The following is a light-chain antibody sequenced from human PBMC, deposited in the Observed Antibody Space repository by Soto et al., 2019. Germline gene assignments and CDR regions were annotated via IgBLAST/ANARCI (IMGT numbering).Light chain of an antibody. J-gene: IGKJ4*01. CDR2: DAS. V-gene: IGKV3D-15*01. CDR1: QSVSSY. Sequence: DIVMTQSPATLSLSPGERATLSCRASQSVSSYLAWYQQKPGQAPRLLIYDASNRAAGIPARFSGSASGTEFTLTISSLLSEDFAVYYCQQYNNWPLTFGGGTKVDIK. CDR3: QQYNNWPLT.